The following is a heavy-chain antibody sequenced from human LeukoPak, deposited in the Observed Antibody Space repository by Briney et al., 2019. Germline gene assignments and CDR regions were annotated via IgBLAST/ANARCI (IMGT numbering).Heavy chain of an antibody. CDR2: ISGSGGST. CDR3: AKDSYRGTRWFDP. J-gene: IGHJ5*02. V-gene: IGHV3-23*01. D-gene: IGHD3-16*02. Sequence: GGSLSLSCAASGFTFSSYAMSWVRPAPGKGLEWVSAISGSGGSTYYAASVKGRFTISRDNSKSTLYLQMNSLRAEDTAVYYCAKDSYRGTRWFDPWGQGTLVTVSS. CDR1: GFTFSSYA.